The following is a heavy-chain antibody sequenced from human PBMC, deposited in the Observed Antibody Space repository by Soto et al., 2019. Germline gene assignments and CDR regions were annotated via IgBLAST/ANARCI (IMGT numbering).Heavy chain of an antibody. Sequence: GESLKISCKGSGYSFTIYWIGWVRQMPGKGLEWMGIIYPGDSDTRYSPSFQGQVTISADKSISTAYLQWSSLKASDTAMYYCARYSSYYDILTGYYRPYGMDVWGQGTTVTVSS. CDR3: ARYSSYYDILTGYYRPYGMDV. D-gene: IGHD3-9*01. V-gene: IGHV5-51*01. CDR1: GYSFTIYW. CDR2: IYPGDSDT. J-gene: IGHJ6*02.